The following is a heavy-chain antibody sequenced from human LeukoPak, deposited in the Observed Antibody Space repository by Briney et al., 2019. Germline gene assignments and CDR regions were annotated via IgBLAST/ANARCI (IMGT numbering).Heavy chain of an antibody. D-gene: IGHD2/OR15-2a*01. CDR2: ISDIGSI. V-gene: IGHV4-59*08. J-gene: IGHJ4*02. CDR3: AGHHPRNTVDF. Sequence: SETLSLTCTVSGGFISSYYWSWIRQPPGKGLEWIAYISDIGSINYNPSLKSRVTISLDTSKNQFSLKLSSVTAADTAVYYCAGHHPRNTVDFWGQGTLVTVSS. CDR1: GGFISSYY.